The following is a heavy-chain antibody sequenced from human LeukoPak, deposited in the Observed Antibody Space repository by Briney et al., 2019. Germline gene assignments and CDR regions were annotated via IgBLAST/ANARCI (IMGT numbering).Heavy chain of an antibody. CDR1: GYSISSGYY. Sequence: KPSETLSLTCTVSGYSISSGYYWGWIRQPPGKGLEWIGSIYHSGSTYYNPSLKSRVTISVDTSKNQFSPKLSSVTAADTAVYYCASYRGTFDYWGQGTLVTVSS. J-gene: IGHJ4*02. CDR3: ASYRGTFDY. D-gene: IGHD3-10*01. V-gene: IGHV4-38-2*02. CDR2: IYHSGST.